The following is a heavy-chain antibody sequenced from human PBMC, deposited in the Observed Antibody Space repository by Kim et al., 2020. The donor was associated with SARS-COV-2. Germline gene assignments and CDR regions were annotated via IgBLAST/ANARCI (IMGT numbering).Heavy chain of an antibody. Sequence: PTYAQGFTGRFVFSLDTSVSTAYLQISSLKAEDTAVYYCARDVESYGFDYWGQGTLVTVSS. J-gene: IGHJ4*02. V-gene: IGHV7-4-1*02. CDR2: P. CDR3: ARDVESYGFDY. D-gene: IGHD5-18*01.